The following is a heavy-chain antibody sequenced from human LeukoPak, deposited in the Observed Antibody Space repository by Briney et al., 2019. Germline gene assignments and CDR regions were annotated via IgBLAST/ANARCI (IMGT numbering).Heavy chain of an antibody. V-gene: IGHV4-39*07. Sequence: SETLSLTCAVSGASISGSNYYWGWIRQPPGKGLEWIGNIYSSGSTYYNASLQSRVTISVDTSKNQFSLKLSSVTAADTAVYYCARDGSGYYYPDAFDIWGQGIMVTVSS. CDR1: GASISGSNYY. CDR3: ARDGSGYYYPDAFDI. J-gene: IGHJ3*02. CDR2: IYSSGST. D-gene: IGHD3-22*01.